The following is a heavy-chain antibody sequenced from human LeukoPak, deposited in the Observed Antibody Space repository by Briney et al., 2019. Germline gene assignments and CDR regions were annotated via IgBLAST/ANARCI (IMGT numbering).Heavy chain of an antibody. V-gene: IGHV4-39*07. Sequence: PSEALSLTCSVSGASISTSDHYWAWIRQPPGMGLEWIGSVSYSGTTNYNPSLKSRVTISVDTSKNQFSLKLSSVTAADTAVYYCARGRGSSTQWGQGTLVTVSS. CDR2: VSYSGTT. D-gene: IGHD6-6*01. J-gene: IGHJ4*02. CDR3: ARGRGSSTQ. CDR1: GASISTSDHY.